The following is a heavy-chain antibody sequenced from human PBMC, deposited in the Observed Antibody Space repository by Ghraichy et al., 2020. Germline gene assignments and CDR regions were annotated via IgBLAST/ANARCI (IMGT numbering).Heavy chain of an antibody. CDR3: AKDTIGAAGRRNYYFYYMDV. CDR2: ITWDGGTT. D-gene: IGHD6-13*01. J-gene: IGHJ6*03. Sequence: GGSLRLSCAASGFTFDDYAMHWVHQAPGKGLEWVSLITWDGGTTYYADSVKGRFTISRDNSKNSLYLQMNSLRAEDTALYYCAKDTIGAAGRRNYYFYYMDVWGKGTTVTVSS. CDR1: GFTFDDYA. V-gene: IGHV3-43D*04.